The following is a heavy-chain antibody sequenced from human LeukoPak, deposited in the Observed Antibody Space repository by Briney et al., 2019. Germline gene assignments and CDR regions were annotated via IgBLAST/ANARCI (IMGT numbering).Heavy chain of an antibody. J-gene: IGHJ4*02. CDR3: ARGGSDTAMAHDY. CDR2: ISRGASRT. Sequence: GGSLRLSCAASGFTFSNHWMHWVRQAPGKGLMWVSRISRGASRTDYADSVKGRFTISRDDAKDTLYLQVNSLRVEDTGVYFCARGGSDTAMAHDYWGQGILVTVSS. D-gene: IGHD5-18*01. V-gene: IGHV3-74*01. CDR1: GFTFSNHW.